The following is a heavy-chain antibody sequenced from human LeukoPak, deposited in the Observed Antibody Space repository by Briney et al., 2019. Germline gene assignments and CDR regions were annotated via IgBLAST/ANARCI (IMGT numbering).Heavy chain of an antibody. CDR3: ARDERSYDSSGYYYPVDY. CDR2: INPSGGST. V-gene: IGHV1-46*01. D-gene: IGHD3-22*01. Sequence: ASVKVSCKASGYTFTSYYMHWVRQAPGQGLEWMGIINPSGGSTSYAQKFQGRVTMTRDTSTSTAYMELSSLRSEDTAVYYCARDERSYDSSGYYYPVDYWGQGTLVTVSS. J-gene: IGHJ4*02. CDR1: GYTFTSYY.